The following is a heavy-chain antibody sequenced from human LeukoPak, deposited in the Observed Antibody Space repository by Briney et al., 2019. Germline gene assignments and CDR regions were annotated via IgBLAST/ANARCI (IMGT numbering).Heavy chain of an antibody. CDR1: GDSVSSNSAA. J-gene: IGHJ3*02. Sequence: SQTLSLTCAISGDSVSSNSAAWNWIRQSPSRGLEWLGRTYQRSKWYNDYAVSVKSRITINPDTSKNQFSLQLNSVTPEDTAVYFCARGSGSSWTTAFDTWGQGTIVTVSS. D-gene: IGHD6-13*01. V-gene: IGHV6-1*01. CDR3: ARGSGSSWTTAFDT. CDR2: TYQRSKWYN.